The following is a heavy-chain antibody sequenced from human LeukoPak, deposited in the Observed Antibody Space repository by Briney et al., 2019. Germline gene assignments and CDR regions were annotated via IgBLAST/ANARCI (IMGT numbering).Heavy chain of an antibody. J-gene: IGHJ4*02. CDR1: GFTFSSYS. CDR3: ARSCSSTSCYSDY. Sequence: GGSLRLSCAASGFTFSSYSMNWVRQAPGKGLEWASSISSSSSYIYYADSVKGRFTISRDNAKNSLYLQMNSLRAEDTAVYYCARSCSSTSCYSDYWGQGTLVTVSS. V-gene: IGHV3-21*01. CDR2: ISSSSSYI. D-gene: IGHD2-2*02.